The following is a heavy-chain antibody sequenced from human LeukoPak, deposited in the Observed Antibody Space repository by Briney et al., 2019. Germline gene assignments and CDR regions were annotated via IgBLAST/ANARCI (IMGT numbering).Heavy chain of an antibody. J-gene: IGHJ4*02. V-gene: IGHV3-48*03. D-gene: IGHD4-23*01. CDR2: ISSSGSAL. CDR3: ASLIGGSSGDY. CDR1: GFTFRSYE. Sequence: GGSLRLSCAASGFTFRSYEMNWVRQAPGKGLEWVSYISSSGSALYYADSVKGRFTISRDNAKNSLYLQMSSLRAEDTAVYYCASLIGGSSGDYWGQGTLVTVSS.